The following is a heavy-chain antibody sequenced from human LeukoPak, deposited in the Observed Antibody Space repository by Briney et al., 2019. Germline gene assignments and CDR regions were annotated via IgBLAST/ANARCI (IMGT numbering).Heavy chain of an antibody. CDR1: GGSISSSNW. CDR2: IYYSGST. V-gene: IGHV4-61*01. J-gene: IGHJ3*02. D-gene: IGHD6-13*01. CDR3: ARVGSSWYIGAFDI. Sequence: SETLSLTCAVSGGSISSSNWWSWIRQPPGKGLEWIGYIYYSGSTNYNPSLKSRVTISVDTSKNQFSLKLSSVTAADTAVYYCARVGSSWYIGAFDIWGQGTMVTVSS.